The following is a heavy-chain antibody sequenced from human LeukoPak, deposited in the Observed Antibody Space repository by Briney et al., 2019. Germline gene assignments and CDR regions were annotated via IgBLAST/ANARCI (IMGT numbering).Heavy chain of an antibody. CDR2: ISGSGSTV. CDR3: ARDRGNSDPGDWFDS. CDR1: GFTFSDYY. Sequence: GGSLRLSCAASGFTFSDYYMSWIRQAPGKGLEWVSYISGSGSTVYYAASVRGRFTISRDNAKNSLFLQMNSLRAEDTSVYYCARDRGNSDPGDWFDSWGQGTLVTVSS. V-gene: IGHV3-11*01. J-gene: IGHJ5*01. D-gene: IGHD4-23*01.